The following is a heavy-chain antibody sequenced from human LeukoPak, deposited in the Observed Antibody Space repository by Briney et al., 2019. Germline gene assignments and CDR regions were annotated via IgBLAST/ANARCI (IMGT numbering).Heavy chain of an antibody. Sequence: GGSLRLSCAASGLTFSSHGMNWVRQAPGKGLEWVSGIIPSGHTTYYADSVRGRFTISRDNSKNTLYLQMNSLRAEDTAVYYCARGYYDSSGYPYFDYWGQGTLVTVSS. CDR3: ARGYYDSSGYPYFDY. J-gene: IGHJ4*02. CDR2: IIPSGHTT. CDR1: GLTFSSHG. V-gene: IGHV3-23*01. D-gene: IGHD3-22*01.